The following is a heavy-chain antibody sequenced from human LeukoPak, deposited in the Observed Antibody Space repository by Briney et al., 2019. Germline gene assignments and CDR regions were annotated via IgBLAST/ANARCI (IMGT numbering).Heavy chain of an antibody. D-gene: IGHD3-10*01. CDR3: ARSFRSSGSENFDY. V-gene: IGHV3-74*01. CDR2: INSDGSST. CDR1: GFTFSSYW. J-gene: IGHJ4*02. Sequence: RGPLRLSCAASGFTFSSYWMHWLRQAPGKGLVWVSRINSDGSSTSYADSVKGRFTISRDNAKNTLYLQMNSRRAEDTAVYYCARSFRSSGSENFDYRGQGTLVTVSS.